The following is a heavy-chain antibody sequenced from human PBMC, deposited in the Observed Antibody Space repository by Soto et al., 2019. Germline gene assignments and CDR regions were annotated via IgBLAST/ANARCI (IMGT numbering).Heavy chain of an antibody. CDR3: ARAPDIFGGNWFDP. Sequence: SETLSLTCTVSGDSLTSHSYYWTWVRQPPGKGLEWIGNIYYTGNANYNPSLTGRVTLSVDTSRNQFSLRLTSVTTADTAVYYCARAPDIFGGNWFDPWGQGTLVTVSS. D-gene: IGHD3-3*02. CDR2: IYYTGNA. V-gene: IGHV4-61*01. J-gene: IGHJ5*02. CDR1: GDSLTSHSYY.